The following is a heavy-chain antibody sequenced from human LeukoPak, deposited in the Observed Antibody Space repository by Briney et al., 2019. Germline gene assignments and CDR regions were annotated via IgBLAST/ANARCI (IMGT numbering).Heavy chain of an antibody. J-gene: IGHJ5*01. D-gene: IGHD3-22*01. CDR2: IGTYGGDT. V-gene: IGHV1-18*01. CDR1: TSR. Sequence: ASVKVSCKATSRISWVRQAPGQGLEWMGWIGTYGGDTYYAQKLQGGITVTIDTSTSTVYMELRNLRSDDTAVYYCARDLWNFYDDSGYNRDFDSWGQGTLVTVSS. CDR3: ARDLWNFYDDSGYNRDFDS.